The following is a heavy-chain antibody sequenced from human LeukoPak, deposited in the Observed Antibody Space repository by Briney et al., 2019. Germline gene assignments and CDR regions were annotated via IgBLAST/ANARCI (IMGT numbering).Heavy chain of an antibody. Sequence: GASVKVSCKASGYTFTSYGISWVRQAPGQGLEWMGWISAYNGNTNYAQKLQGRVAMTTDTSTSTAYMELRSLRSDDTAVYYCARDPLEWSENYFDYWGQGTLVTVSS. V-gene: IGHV1-18*01. CDR3: ARDPLEWSENYFDY. CDR2: ISAYNGNT. J-gene: IGHJ4*02. D-gene: IGHD3-3*01. CDR1: GYTFTSYG.